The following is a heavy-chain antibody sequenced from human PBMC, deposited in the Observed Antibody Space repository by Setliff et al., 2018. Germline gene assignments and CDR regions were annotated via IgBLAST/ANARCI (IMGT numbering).Heavy chain of an antibody. CDR3: ARVGLSGTSGYYYYMDV. Sequence: GGSLRLSCAASGFTFSSYAMSWVRQAPGKGLEWVSAISGSGGSTYYADSVKGRFTISRDISKDTLYLQMNSLRAEDTAVYYCARVGLSGTSGYYYYMDVWGKGTTVTVSS. CDR1: GFTFSSYA. D-gene: IGHD1-20*01. CDR2: ISGSGGST. J-gene: IGHJ6*03. V-gene: IGHV3-23*01.